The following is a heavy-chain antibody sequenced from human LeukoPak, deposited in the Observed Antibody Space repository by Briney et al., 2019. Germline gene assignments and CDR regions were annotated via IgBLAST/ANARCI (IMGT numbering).Heavy chain of an antibody. CDR1: GYTFTSYY. V-gene: IGHV1-46*01. Sequence: ASVKVSCKASGYTFTSYYMHWVRQAPGQGLEWMGIINPSGGSTGYAQKFQGRVTMTRDTSTSTVYMELSSLRSEDTAVYYCARAPQGYSSSWYLFDYWGQGTLVTVSS. D-gene: IGHD6-13*01. CDR3: ARAPQGYSSSWYLFDY. J-gene: IGHJ4*02. CDR2: INPSGGST.